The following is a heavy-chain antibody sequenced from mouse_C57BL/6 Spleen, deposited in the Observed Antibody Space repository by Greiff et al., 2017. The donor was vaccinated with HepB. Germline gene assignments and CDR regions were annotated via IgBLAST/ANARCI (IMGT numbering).Heavy chain of an antibody. V-gene: IGHV1-26*01. Sequence: EVQLQQSGPELVKPGASVKISCKASGYTFTDYYMNWVKQSHGKSLEWIGDINPNNGGTSYNQKFKGKATLTVDKSSSTAYMELRSLTSEDSAVYYCARRVLGRVGFAYWGQGTLVTVSA. CDR3: ARRVLGRVGFAY. CDR2: INPNNGGT. D-gene: IGHD4-1*01. CDR1: GYTFTDYY. J-gene: IGHJ3*01.